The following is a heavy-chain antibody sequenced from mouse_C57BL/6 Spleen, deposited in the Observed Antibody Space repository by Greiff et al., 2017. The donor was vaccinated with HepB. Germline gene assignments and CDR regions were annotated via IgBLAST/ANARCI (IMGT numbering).Heavy chain of an antibody. CDR1: GFTFSDYG. J-gene: IGHJ3*01. CDR2: ISSGSSTI. V-gene: IGHV5-17*01. Sequence: DVMLVESGGGLVKPGGSLKLSCAASGFTFSDYGMHWVRQAPEKGLEWVAYISSGSSTIYYADTVKGRFTISRDNAKNTLFLQMTSLRSEDTAMNYCARIYDYDGAYWGQGTLVTVSA. CDR3: ARIYDYDGAY. D-gene: IGHD2-4*01.